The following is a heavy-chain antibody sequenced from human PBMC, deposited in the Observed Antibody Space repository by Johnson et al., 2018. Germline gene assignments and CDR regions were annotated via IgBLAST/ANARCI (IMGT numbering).Heavy chain of an antibody. J-gene: IGHJ6*02. V-gene: IGHV1-69*12. CDR1: GGTFSSYA. CDR3: AGLEAGAAKYGVDV. CDR2: IIPIFGTA. D-gene: IGHD6-19*01. Sequence: QVQLVQSGAEVKKPGSSVKVSCKASGGTFSSYAISWVRQAPGQGLEWMGGIIPIFGTANYAQKFQGRVTITADESTSTAHMELSSLRAEDTAVYYCAGLEAGAAKYGVDVGGQGTTVTVSS.